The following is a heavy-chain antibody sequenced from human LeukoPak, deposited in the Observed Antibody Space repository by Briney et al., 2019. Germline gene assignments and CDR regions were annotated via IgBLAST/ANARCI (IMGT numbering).Heavy chain of an antibody. J-gene: IGHJ4*02. Sequence: SVKVSCKASGGTFSSYAISWVRQAPGQGLEWMGRIIPILGIANYAQKFQGRVTITANKSTSTAYMELSSLRSEDTAVYYCAREPVWFGEAHFDYWGQGTLVTVSS. CDR2: IIPILGIA. CDR3: AREPVWFGEAHFDY. CDR1: GGTFSSYA. D-gene: IGHD3-10*01. V-gene: IGHV1-69*04.